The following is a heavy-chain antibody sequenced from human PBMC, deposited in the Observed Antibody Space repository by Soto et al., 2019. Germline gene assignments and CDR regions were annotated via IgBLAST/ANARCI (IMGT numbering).Heavy chain of an antibody. D-gene: IGHD3-10*01. CDR2: ISAGGDMT. Sequence: DVQLLESGGNVVQPGVSLTLSCSASVFTLIFYAMSWVRQAPGKGREWVSSISAGGDMTYNSDSVKGRFTISRDNANNAVFLQMHNLRIEDTALYYCARGDRGGSGSPASYYYSGWDVWGQGATVTVS. CDR1: VFTLIFYA. J-gene: IGHJ6*02. CDR3: ARGDRGGSGSPASYYYSGWDV. V-gene: IGHV3-23*01.